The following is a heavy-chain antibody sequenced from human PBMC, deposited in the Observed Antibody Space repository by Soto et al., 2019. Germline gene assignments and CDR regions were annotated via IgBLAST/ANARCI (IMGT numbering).Heavy chain of an antibody. CDR3: ARDTAYYXGSGSYEDYYYGMDV. V-gene: IGHV4-4*02. J-gene: IGHJ6*02. Sequence: PSETLSLTCAVSGGSISSSNWWSWVRQPPGKGLEWIGEIYHSGSTNYNPSLKSRVTISVDKSKNQFSLKLSSVTAADTAVYYCARDTAYYXGSGSYEDYYYGMDVWGQGTTVTVSS. D-gene: IGHD3-10*01. CDR2: IYHSGST. CDR1: GGSISSSNW.